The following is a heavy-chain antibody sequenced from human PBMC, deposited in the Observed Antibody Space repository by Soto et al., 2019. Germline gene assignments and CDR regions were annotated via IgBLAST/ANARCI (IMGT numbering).Heavy chain of an antibody. CDR1: GFPFSSHA. CDR2: ISGSDGST. V-gene: IGHV3-23*01. D-gene: IGHD6-13*01. J-gene: IGHJ4*02. Sequence: PGGSLRLSCAASGFPFSSHAMNWVRQAPGKGLEWVSVISGSDGSTYYADSVKGRFTISRDNSKNTLNLQMNSLRAEDTAVYYCARRSSSWYFDYWGQGTLVTVSS. CDR3: ARRSSSWYFDY.